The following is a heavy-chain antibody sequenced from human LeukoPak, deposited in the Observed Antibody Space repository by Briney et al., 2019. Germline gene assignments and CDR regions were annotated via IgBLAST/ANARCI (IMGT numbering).Heavy chain of an antibody. J-gene: IGHJ4*02. CDR2: ININSGGT. D-gene: IGHD2-15*01. Sequence: GASVKVSCKASGYTFTGYYMHWVRQAPGQGLEGMGWININSGGTNYAQKFQGRVTMTRDTSISTAYMEVITLTSHDTALYYCASQPRDCSGGSCYWAFENWGQGTLVTVSS. V-gene: IGHV1-2*02. CDR3: ASQPRDCSGGSCYWAFEN. CDR1: GYTFTGYY.